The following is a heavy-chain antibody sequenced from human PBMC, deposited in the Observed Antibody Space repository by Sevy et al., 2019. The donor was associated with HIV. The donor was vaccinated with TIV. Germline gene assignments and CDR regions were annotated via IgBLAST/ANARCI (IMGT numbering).Heavy chain of an antibody. CDR1: GFRFSGYA. J-gene: IGHJ4*02. CDR3: AGAPGPARGGYYFDF. Sequence: GGSLRLSCVASGFRFSGYAMHWVRQAPGKGLEWLAIIWYDGSIQYYADSVKGRFTISRDDSQNTLYLQMNSLRADDTAVYYCAGAPGPARGGYYFDFWGQGTPVTVSS. CDR2: IWYDGSIQ. V-gene: IGHV3-33*01. D-gene: IGHD2-2*01.